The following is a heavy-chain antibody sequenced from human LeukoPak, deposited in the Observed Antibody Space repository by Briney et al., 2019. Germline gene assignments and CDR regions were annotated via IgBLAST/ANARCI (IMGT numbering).Heavy chain of an antibody. CDR2: IRYDGSNK. V-gene: IGHV3-30*02. CDR1: GFTFSSYG. D-gene: IGHD1-26*01. CDR3: ARDRQAGATPPFDY. Sequence: GGSLRLSCAASGFTFSSYGMHWVRQAPGKGLEWVVFIRYDGSNKYYADSVKGRFTISRDNSKNTLYLQMNGLRAEDTAVYYCARDRQAGATPPFDYWGQGTLVTVSS. J-gene: IGHJ4*02.